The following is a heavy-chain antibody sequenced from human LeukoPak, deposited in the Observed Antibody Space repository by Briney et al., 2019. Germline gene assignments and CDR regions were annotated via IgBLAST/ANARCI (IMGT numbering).Heavy chain of an antibody. CDR1: GYTFTGYY. J-gene: IGHJ3*02. V-gene: IGHV1-2*02. CDR3: VRPKYSSSWDAFDI. Sequence: ASVKVSCKASGYTFTGYYIHWVRQAPGQGLEWMGWINPNSGDTKYAQKFQGRVTMTRDTSISTAYMELSRLRSDDTAVYYCVRPKYSSSWDAFDIWGPGTMVTVSS. D-gene: IGHD6-13*01. CDR2: INPNSGDT.